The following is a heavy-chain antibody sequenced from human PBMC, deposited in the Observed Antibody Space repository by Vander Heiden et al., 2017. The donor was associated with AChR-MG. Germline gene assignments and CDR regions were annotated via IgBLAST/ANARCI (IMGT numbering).Heavy chain of an antibody. J-gene: IGHJ4*02. CDR3: ATEDIHYYDSSGYYLDY. CDR1: GGTLSSYA. V-gene: IGHV1-69*06. D-gene: IGHD3-22*01. Sequence: QVQLVQSGAEVKKPGSSVKVSCKASGGTLSSYAISWVRQAPGQGLEWMGGIIPISGTANYAQKFQGRVTITADKSTSTAYMELSSLRSEDTAVYYCATEDIHYYDSSGYYLDYWGQGTLVTVSS. CDR2: IIPISGTA.